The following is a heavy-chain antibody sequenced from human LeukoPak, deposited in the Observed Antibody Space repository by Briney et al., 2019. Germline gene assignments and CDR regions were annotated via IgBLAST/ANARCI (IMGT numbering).Heavy chain of an antibody. CDR3: ARAPPSSGYSYHFDI. J-gene: IGHJ3*02. Sequence: GGSLRLSCAASGFTFSSYAMSWVRQAPGKGLVWVSRIYRDGTRTVYAGSVKGRFTISRDNAKNTLYQQMNSLRVEDTAVYYCARAPPSSGYSYHFDIWGQGTMVTVSS. CDR2: IYRDGTRT. CDR1: GFTFSSYA. V-gene: IGHV3-74*01. D-gene: IGHD5-18*01.